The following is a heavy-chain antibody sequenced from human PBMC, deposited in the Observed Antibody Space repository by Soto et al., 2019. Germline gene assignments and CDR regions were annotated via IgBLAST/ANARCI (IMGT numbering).Heavy chain of an antibody. V-gene: IGHV1-18*01. D-gene: IGHD2-15*01. CDR2: ISAYNGNT. CDR3: ARDLGGWPDY. J-gene: IGHJ4*02. Sequence: SVKVSCTASGYTFTIYGISWVRQAPGQGLEWMGWISAYNGNTNYAQKLQGRVTMTTDTSASTAYMELSSLRSEDTAVYYCARDLGGWPDYWGQGTLVTVSS. CDR1: GYTFTIYG.